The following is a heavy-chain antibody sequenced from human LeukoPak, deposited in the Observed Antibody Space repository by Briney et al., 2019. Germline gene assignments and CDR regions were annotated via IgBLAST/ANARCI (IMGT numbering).Heavy chain of an antibody. CDR1: GFTFSSYA. D-gene: IGHD2-21*02. CDR2: ISGRGGTT. CDR3: ATRDCGGDCYSGY. V-gene: IGHV3-23*01. J-gene: IGHJ4*02. Sequence: PGGPLRLSCAGSGFTFSSYAMSWVRQAPGKGLEWVSGISGRGGTTYYADSVKGRFTISRDNSKNTLYLQMKSRRAYVFAEEYCATRDCGGDCYSGYWGQGTLVTVSS.